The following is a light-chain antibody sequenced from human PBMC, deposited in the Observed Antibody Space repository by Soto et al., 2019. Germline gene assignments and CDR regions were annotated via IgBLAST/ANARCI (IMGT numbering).Light chain of an antibody. Sequence: QAVVTQEPSFSVSPGGTVTLTCGLSSGSVSTSYYPSWYQQTPGQAPRTLIYSTNTRSSVVPDRFSGSILGNKAALTITGAHAYDESDYYCVLYMGSGIGVFGGGTQLTVL. J-gene: IGLJ3*02. CDR1: SGSVSTSYY. V-gene: IGLV8-61*01. CDR2: STN. CDR3: VLYMGSGIGV.